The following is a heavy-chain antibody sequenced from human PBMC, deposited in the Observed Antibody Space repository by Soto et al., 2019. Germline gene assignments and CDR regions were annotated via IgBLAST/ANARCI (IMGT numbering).Heavy chain of an antibody. CDR2: ISGSGGST. J-gene: IGHJ4*02. D-gene: IGHD1-26*01. CDR3: AKRRERQYYFDY. CDR1: GFTFSSYA. Sequence: EVQLLESGGGLVQPGGSLRLSCAASGFTFSSYAMSWVRQAPGKGLEWVSAISGSGGSTYYADSVKGRFTISRDNPKNTLYLQMNSLRAEDTAVYYGAKRRERQYYFDYWGQGTLVTVSS. V-gene: IGHV3-23*01.